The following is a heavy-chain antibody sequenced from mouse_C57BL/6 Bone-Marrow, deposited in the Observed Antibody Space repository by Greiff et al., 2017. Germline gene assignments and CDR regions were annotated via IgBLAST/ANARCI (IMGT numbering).Heavy chain of an antibody. CDR2: IYPENGVT. D-gene: IGHD1-1*02. J-gene: IGHJ2*01. V-gene: IGHV14-4*01. Sequence: EVQLQQSGAELVRPGASVTLSCTASGFNFTDDYMHWLKQRPEQGLAWIGWIYPENGVTEYASKFQGTATITADTSSNTSYLQLSSLSSEDTAVYYCTTLWYFDYWGQGTTLTVSS. CDR3: TTLWYFDY. CDR1: GFNFTDDY.